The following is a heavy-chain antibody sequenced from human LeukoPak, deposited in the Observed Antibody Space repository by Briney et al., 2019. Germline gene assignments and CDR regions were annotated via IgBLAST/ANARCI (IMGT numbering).Heavy chain of an antibody. CDR1: GFAFSNHN. D-gene: IGHD2-15*01. Sequence: GGSLRLSCVASGFAFSNHNMEWVSQAPGKGLEWVSYISGSGDAIFYADSVRGRFTISRDNAKNSVYLQMNSLRAEDTAVYYCARTYGSGSLDYGGQGTLVTVSS. V-gene: IGHV3-48*01. J-gene: IGHJ4*02. CDR2: ISGSGDAI. CDR3: ARTYGSGSLDY.